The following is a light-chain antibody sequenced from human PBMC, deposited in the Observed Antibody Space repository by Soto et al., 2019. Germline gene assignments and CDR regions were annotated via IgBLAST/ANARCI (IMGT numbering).Light chain of an antibody. CDR3: QQYNNWPST. Sequence: SQSAGTLSLTQGERASLSCGASQSISSSFLAWYQQKPGQAPRLLIYGASSRATGIPDRFSGTGSGTEFTLTISSLQSEDFAVYYCQQYNNWPSTFGQGTKVDI. CDR1: QSISSS. J-gene: IGKJ1*01. V-gene: IGKV3D-15*01. CDR2: GAS.